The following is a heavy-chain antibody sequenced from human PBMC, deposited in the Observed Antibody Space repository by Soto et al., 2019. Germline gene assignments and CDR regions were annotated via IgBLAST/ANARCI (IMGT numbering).Heavy chain of an antibody. D-gene: IGHD2-15*01. CDR2: IDRFGSFS. Sequence: EVRLVESGGGLVKSGGSLRLSCSASGFTFSTYTMNWVRQAPGRGLEWVSNIDRFGSFSWYVDSAQCRFTISRDNAKNSLYLQRNSLRAEDTAVYYCARVGSTFARGRSGGVLSGMEVWGQGTTVTV. J-gene: IGHJ6*02. V-gene: IGHV3-21*03. CDR1: GFTFSTYT. CDR3: ARVGSTFARGRSGGVLSGMEV.